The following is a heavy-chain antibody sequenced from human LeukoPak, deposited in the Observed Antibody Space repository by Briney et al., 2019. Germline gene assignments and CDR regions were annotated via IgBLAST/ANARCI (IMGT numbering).Heavy chain of an antibody. V-gene: IGHV3-74*01. CDR3: ARDRYYYDSSGYFKWFDP. D-gene: IGHD3-22*01. CDR2: INRDGGII. J-gene: IGHJ5*02. Sequence: GESLRLSCAASGFTFSRYWMHWVRQAPGKGLVWVSRINRDGGIINYADSVRGRFTISRDNGKSTLYLQMNSLRAEDMAVYYCARDRYYYDSSGYFKWFDPWGQGTLVTVSS. CDR1: GFTFSRYW.